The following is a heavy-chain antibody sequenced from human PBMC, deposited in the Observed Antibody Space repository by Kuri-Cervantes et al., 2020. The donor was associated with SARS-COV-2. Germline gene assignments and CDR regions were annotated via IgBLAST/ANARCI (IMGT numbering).Heavy chain of an antibody. Sequence: KVSCKGSGYSFTSYWIGWVRQMPGKGLEWMGIIYPGDSDTRYSPSFQGQVTISADKSISTAYLQWSSLKASDTAMYYCARLRGYCSSTSCHSYYYYYGMDVWGQGTTVPSP. CDR2: IYPGDSDT. CDR1: GYSFTSYW. J-gene: IGHJ6*02. D-gene: IGHD2-2*02. CDR3: ARLRGYCSSTSCHSYYYYYGMDV. V-gene: IGHV5-51*01.